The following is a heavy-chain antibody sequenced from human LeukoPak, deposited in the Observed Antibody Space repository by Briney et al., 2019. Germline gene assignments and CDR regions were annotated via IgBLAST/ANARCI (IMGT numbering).Heavy chain of an antibody. CDR3: ARARGSSTLSHAFDI. J-gene: IGHJ3*02. CDR2: IIPIFGTA. CDR1: GGTFSSYA. Sequence: ASVKVSCKASGGTFSSYAISWVRQAPGQGLEWMGGIIPIFGTANYAQKFQGRVTITADESTSTAYMELSSLRSGDTAVYYCARARGSSTLSHAFDIWGQGTMVTVSS. D-gene: IGHD2-2*01. V-gene: IGHV1-69*01.